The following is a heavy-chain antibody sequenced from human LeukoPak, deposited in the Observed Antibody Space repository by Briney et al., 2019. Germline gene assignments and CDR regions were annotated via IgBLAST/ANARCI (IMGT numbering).Heavy chain of an antibody. Sequence: PGGSLRLSCAASGFTFSSYAMSWVRQAPGKGLEWVSAISGSGGSIYYADSVKGRSTISRDNSKNTLYLQMNSLRAEDTAVYYCTKGGGYYDFWSGYLGPNYFDYWGQGTLVTVSS. CDR3: TKGGGYYDFWSGYLGPNYFDY. CDR2: ISGSGGSI. D-gene: IGHD3-3*01. J-gene: IGHJ4*02. CDR1: GFTFSSYA. V-gene: IGHV3-23*01.